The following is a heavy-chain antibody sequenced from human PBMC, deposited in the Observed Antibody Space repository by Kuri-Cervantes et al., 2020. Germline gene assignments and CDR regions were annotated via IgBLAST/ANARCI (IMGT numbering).Heavy chain of an antibody. CDR2: IKQDGSEK. CDR1: GFTFSSYG. V-gene: IGHV3-7*01. J-gene: IGHJ4*02. Sequence: GESLKISCAASGFTFSSYGMHWVRQAPGKGLEWVANIKQDGSEKYYVDSVKGRFTISRDNAKNSLYLQMNSPRAEDTAVYYCARGARSFDYWGQGTLVTVSS. CDR3: ARGARSFDY.